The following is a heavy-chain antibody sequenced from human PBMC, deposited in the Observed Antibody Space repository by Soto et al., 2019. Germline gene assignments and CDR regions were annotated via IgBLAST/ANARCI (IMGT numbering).Heavy chain of an antibody. J-gene: IGHJ4*02. Sequence: GGSLRLSCAASGFTVSSNYMSWVRQAPGKGLEWVSVIYSGGSTYYADSVKGRFTISRDNSKNTLYLQMNSLRAEDTAVYYCASSVILSLKNDYWGQGTLVTVSS. CDR1: GFTVSSNY. V-gene: IGHV3-66*01. CDR3: ASSVILSLKNDY. D-gene: IGHD2-21*01. CDR2: IYSGGST.